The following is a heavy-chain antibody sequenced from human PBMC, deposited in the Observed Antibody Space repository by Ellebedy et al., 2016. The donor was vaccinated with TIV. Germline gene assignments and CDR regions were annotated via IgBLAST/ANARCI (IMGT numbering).Heavy chain of an antibody. CDR1: GFTFSSYT. CDR3: AKPSVGHCISAICYVFDD. Sequence: GESLKISCAASGFTFSSYTMHWVRQAPGKGLEWVAALSYDGTNDYYAVSVKGRFTISRDISRNTLYLQMNSLGSEDTAIYYCAKPSVGHCISAICYVFDDWGQGTQVTVSS. J-gene: IGHJ4*02. V-gene: IGHV3-30*18. CDR2: LSYDGTND. D-gene: IGHD2-2*01.